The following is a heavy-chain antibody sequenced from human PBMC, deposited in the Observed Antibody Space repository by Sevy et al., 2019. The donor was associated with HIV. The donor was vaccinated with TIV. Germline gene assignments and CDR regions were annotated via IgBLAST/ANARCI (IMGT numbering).Heavy chain of an antibody. V-gene: IGHV3-48*02. Sequence: GGSLRLSCAASGFTFSTYSFNWVRQTPGKGLEWLSFISGVSSTIFYADSVKGRFTISRDNAKNSPYLQINSLRDEDTAVYYCATQRKPYIAARPLGFDSWGQGTLVTVSS. CDR3: ATQRKPYIAARPLGFDS. CDR2: ISGVSSTI. CDR1: GFTFSTYS. J-gene: IGHJ4*02. D-gene: IGHD6-6*01.